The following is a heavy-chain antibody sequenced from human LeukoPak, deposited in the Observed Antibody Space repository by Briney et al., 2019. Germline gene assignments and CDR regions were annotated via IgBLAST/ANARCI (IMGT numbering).Heavy chain of an antibody. CDR3: ARDEGIAARPVGY. CDR1: GFTFSSYS. Sequence: GGSLRLSCAASGFTFSSYSMNWVRQAPGKGLEWVSSISSSSSYIYYADSVKGRFTISRDNAKNSLYLQMNSLRAEDTAVYYCARDEGIAARPVGYWGQGTLVTVSS. D-gene: IGHD6-6*01. J-gene: IGHJ4*02. CDR2: ISSSSSYI. V-gene: IGHV3-21*01.